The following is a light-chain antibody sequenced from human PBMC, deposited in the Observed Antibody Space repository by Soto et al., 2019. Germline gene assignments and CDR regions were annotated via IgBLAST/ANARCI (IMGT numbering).Light chain of an antibody. CDR2: GAS. CDR3: QQYGSSPIT. J-gene: IGKJ5*01. CDR1: QSVSSN. V-gene: IGKV3-20*01. Sequence: DIVMTQSPATLSVSPGESATLSCRASQSVSSNLAWHQQKPGQAPRLLIYGASSRATGIPDRFSGSGSGTDFTLTISRLEPEDFAVYYCQQYGSSPITFGQGTRLEIK.